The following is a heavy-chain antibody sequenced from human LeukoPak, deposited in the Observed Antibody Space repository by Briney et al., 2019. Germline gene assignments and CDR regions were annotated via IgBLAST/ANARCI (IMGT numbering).Heavy chain of an antibody. J-gene: IGHJ4*02. CDR3: AKEGGYSSGWYVPDFDY. V-gene: IGHV3-23*01. Sequence: PGESLRLSCAASGFTFSSYAMSWVRQAPGKGLEWVSAISGSGGSTYYADSVKGRFTISRDNSKNTLYLQMNSLRAEDTAVYYCAKEGGYSSGWYVPDFDYWGQGTLVTVSS. CDR2: ISGSGGST. D-gene: IGHD6-19*01. CDR1: GFTFSSYA.